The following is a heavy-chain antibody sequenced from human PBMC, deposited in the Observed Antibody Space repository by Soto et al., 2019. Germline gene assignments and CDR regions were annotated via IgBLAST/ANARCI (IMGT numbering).Heavy chain of an antibody. CDR2: FDPGDGNT. Sequence: ASVKVSCKASGYTFTSYAMHWVRQAPGQRLEWMGCFDPGDGNTNYAQKFQGRVTMTEDTSTDTAYMELSSLRSEDTAVYYCATLPVRGYDSFDYWGQGTLVTVSS. D-gene: IGHD5-12*01. J-gene: IGHJ4*02. CDR1: GYTFTSYA. V-gene: IGHV1-24*01. CDR3: ATLPVRGYDSFDY.